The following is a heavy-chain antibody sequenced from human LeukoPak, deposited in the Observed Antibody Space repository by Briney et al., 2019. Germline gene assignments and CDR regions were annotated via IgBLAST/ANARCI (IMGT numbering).Heavy chain of an antibody. CDR1: GYSFTSYW. CDR3: ARRGAGYSSSWYGRYYYYYYMDV. D-gene: IGHD6-13*01. CDR2: IYPGDSDT. J-gene: IGHJ6*03. Sequence: GESLKISCKGSGYSFTSYWIGWMRQMPGKGLEWMGIIYPGDSDTRYSPSFQGQVTISADKSISTAYLQWSSLKASDTAMYYCARRGAGYSSSWYGRYYYYYYMDVWGKGTTVTVSS. V-gene: IGHV5-51*01.